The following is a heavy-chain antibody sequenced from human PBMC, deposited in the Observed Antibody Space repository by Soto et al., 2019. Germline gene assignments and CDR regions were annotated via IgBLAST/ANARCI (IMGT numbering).Heavy chain of an antibody. D-gene: IGHD3-10*01. J-gene: IGHJ6*02. CDR1: GFTFSSYG. CDR2: IWYDESNK. CDR3: ARDLSQSRLLWFGTPDYYYYGMDV. V-gene: IGHV3-33*01. Sequence: HPGGSLRLSCAASGFTFSSYGMHWVRQAPGKGLEWVAVIWYDESNKYYADSVKGRFTISRDNSKNTLYLQMNSLRAEDTAVYYCARDLSQSRLLWFGTPDYYYYGMDVWGQGTTVTVSS.